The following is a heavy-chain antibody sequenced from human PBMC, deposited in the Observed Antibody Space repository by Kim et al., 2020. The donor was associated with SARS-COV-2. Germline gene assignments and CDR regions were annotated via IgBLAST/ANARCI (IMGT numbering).Heavy chain of an antibody. V-gene: IGHV4-31*02. Sequence: SPKSRVTISVDPSKNQFSLKLSSVTAADTAVYYCARGDTIFGVVINAFDIWGQGTMVTVSS. J-gene: IGHJ3*02. CDR3: ARGDTIFGVVINAFDI. D-gene: IGHD3-3*01.